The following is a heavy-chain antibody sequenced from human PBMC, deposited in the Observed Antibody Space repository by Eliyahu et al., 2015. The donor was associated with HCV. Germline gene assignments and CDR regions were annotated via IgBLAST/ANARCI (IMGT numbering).Heavy chain of an antibody. CDR1: GGXITTYY. CDR2: IHYSGST. D-gene: IGHD6-19*01. V-gene: IGHV4-59*01. J-gene: IGHJ5*02. CDR3: ASGGGGIAVAGTGGWFDP. Sequence: QVQLQESGPGLVKPSETLSLTCTVSGGXITTYYWXWIRQPPGKGLGWVGYIHYSGSTNYNPSLRSRVTISVDTSKNQFSLNLTSVTAADTAVYYCASGGGGIAVAGTGGWFDPWGQGTLVTVSS.